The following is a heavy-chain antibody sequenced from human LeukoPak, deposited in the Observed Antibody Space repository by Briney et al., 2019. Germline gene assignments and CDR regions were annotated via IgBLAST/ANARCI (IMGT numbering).Heavy chain of an antibody. Sequence: SVKVSCKASGGTFSSYAISWVRQAPGQGLEWMGRIIPIFGTANYAQKFQGRVTITTYESTSTAYMELSSLRSEDTAVYYCARSPGIAVAGPRSENFDYWGQGTLVTVSS. J-gene: IGHJ4*02. CDR1: GGTFSSYA. CDR3: ARSPGIAVAGPRSENFDY. D-gene: IGHD6-19*01. V-gene: IGHV1-69*05. CDR2: IIPIFGTA.